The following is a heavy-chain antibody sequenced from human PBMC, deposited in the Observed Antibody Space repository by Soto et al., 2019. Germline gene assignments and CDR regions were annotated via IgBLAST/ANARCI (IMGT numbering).Heavy chain of an antibody. CDR2: VDHSGRT. Sequence: SETLSLTCAVSGYSINSDYYWGWIRQPPGKGLEWIGSVDHSGRTYFSPSLRSRLTIFIDTSKNQFSLRLTSVTAADTAMYFCAKKGYYPSGKINLFDSWGPGTLVTVSS. CDR3: AKKGYYPSGKINLFDS. CDR1: GYSINSDYY. J-gene: IGHJ4*02. D-gene: IGHD3-10*01. V-gene: IGHV4-38-2*01.